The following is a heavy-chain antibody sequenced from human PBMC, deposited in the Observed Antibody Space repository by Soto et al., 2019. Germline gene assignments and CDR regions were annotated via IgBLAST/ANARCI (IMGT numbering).Heavy chain of an antibody. CDR1: GFTFSSYT. Sequence: SLRLSCAASGFTFSSYTMNWVRQAPGKGLEWVSYISSSSSTIYYADSVKGRFTISRDNAKNSLYLQMNSLRDEDTAVYYCARDGITIFGVVIGYYYGMDVWGQGTTVTVSS. V-gene: IGHV3-48*02. J-gene: IGHJ6*02. CDR3: ARDGITIFGVVIGYYYGMDV. CDR2: ISSSSSTI. D-gene: IGHD3-3*01.